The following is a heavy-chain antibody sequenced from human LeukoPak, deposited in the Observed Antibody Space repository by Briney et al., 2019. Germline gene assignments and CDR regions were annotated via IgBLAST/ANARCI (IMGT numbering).Heavy chain of an antibody. D-gene: IGHD3-9*01. V-gene: IGHV1-2*02. CDR3: ARVESYYDVLTGYYKRSAFDI. CDR1: GNTFTAYY. J-gene: IGHJ3*02. Sequence: ASVKVSCKASGNTFTAYYMHWVRQAPGQGLEWMGWIKPNSGGTNYAQKFQGRVTMTRDTSISTAYMELSRLRSDDTAMYYCARVESYYDVLTGYYKRSAFDIWGQGTMVTVSS. CDR2: IKPNSGGT.